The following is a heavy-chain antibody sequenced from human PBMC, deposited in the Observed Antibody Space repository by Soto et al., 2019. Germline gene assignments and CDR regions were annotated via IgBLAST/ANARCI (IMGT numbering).Heavy chain of an antibody. V-gene: IGHV3-48*03. D-gene: IGHD1-1*01. CDR2: ISQSGSAT. Sequence: PGGSLRLSCAASGFTFSSFEMNWVRQAPGKGLEWVSYISQSGSATSYPDSVRGRFTISRDNAKNSLFLQMNSLRAEDTAVYYCARESGTLPDFWGQGTLVTVSS. CDR3: ARESGTLPDF. J-gene: IGHJ4*02. CDR1: GFTFSSFE.